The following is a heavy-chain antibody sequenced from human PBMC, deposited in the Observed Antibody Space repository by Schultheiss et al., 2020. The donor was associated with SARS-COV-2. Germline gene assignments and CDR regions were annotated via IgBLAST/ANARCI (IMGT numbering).Heavy chain of an antibody. CDR2: IYTSGST. V-gene: IGHV4-4*07. Sequence: SETLSLTCAVSGYSISSGYYWSWIRQPAGKGLEWIGRIYTSGSTNYNPSLKSRVTMSVDTSKNQFSLKLSSVTAADTAVYYCAREEVRGVITRFDYWGQGTLVTVSS. J-gene: IGHJ4*02. D-gene: IGHD3-10*01. CDR1: GYSISSGYY. CDR3: AREEVRGVITRFDY.